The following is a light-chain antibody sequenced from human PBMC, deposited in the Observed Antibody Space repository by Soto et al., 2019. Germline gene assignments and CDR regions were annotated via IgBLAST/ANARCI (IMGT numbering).Light chain of an antibody. CDR2: EGS. CDR3: CSYAGSSTVV. CDR1: SSDVGSYNL. Sequence: QSALTQPASVSGSPGQSITLSCTGTSSDVGSYNLVSWYQQHPGKAPKLMIYEGSKRPSGVSNRFSGSKSGNTASLTISGLQAEDEAHYYCCSYAGSSTVVFGGGTKLTVL. J-gene: IGLJ2*01. V-gene: IGLV2-23*01.